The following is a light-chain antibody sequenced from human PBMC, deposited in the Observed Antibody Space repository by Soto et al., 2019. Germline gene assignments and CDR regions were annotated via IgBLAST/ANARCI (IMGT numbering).Light chain of an antibody. J-gene: IGLJ1*01. CDR2: DNY. CDR1: SSNIGNNY. Sequence: QSVLTQPPSVSAAPGQKVTISCSGSSSNIGNNYVAWYQQLPGTAPKLLIYDNYKRPSGIPDRFSGSKSGTSATLGITGLQTGDEADYYCGTWDSSPSRYVFGTGTKVTVL. CDR3: GTWDSSPSRYV. V-gene: IGLV1-51*01.